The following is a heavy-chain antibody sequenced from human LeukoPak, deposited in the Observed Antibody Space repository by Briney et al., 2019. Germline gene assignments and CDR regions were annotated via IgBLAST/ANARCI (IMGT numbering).Heavy chain of an antibody. D-gene: IGHD3-10*01. CDR3: ARCASEITMVRGVIIAIRIFDY. Sequence: PSETLSLTCTVSGGSISGYYWSWIRQPPGKGLEWIAYISYSGSTNYNPSLKSRVTISVDTSKNQFSLKLSSVTAADTAVYYCARCASEITMVRGVIIAIRIFDYWGQGTLVTVSS. V-gene: IGHV4-59*12. CDR1: GGSISGYY. J-gene: IGHJ4*02. CDR2: ISYSGST.